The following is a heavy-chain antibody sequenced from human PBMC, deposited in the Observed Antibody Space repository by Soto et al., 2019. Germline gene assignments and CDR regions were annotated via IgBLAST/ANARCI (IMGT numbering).Heavy chain of an antibody. D-gene: IGHD3-10*01. Sequence: QVPLVESGGGVVQPGKSLRLSFPASGIAFSRCGMFWVRQTPSMGLEWVAAISSVGSQKYYADSVKGRFTTSRDNCKTTLYVQRNGLTTEDTDVYSCAKNIVRGRWYCDLWGRGTVVTVSS. CDR1: GIAFSRCG. V-gene: IGHV3-30*18. CDR3: AKNIVRGRWYCDL. CDR2: ISSVGSQK. J-gene: IGHJ2*01.